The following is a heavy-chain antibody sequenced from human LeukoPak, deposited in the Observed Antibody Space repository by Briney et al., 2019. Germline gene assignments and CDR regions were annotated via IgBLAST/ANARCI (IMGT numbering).Heavy chain of an antibody. CDR3: ARATVTIPYYFDY. V-gene: IGHV1-69*05. CDR1: GYTFTSYG. J-gene: IGHJ4*02. Sequence: GASVKVSCKASGYTFTSYGISWVRQAPGQGLEWMGRIIPIFGTANYAQKFQGRVTVTTDESTSTAYMELSSLRSEDTAVYYCARATVTIPYYFDYWGQGTLVTVSS. CDR2: IIPIFGTA. D-gene: IGHD4-17*01.